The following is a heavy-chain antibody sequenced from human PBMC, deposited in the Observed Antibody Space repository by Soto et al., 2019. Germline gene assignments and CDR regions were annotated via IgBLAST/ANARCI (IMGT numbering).Heavy chain of an antibody. Sequence: GGSLRLSCAASGFTLSRYSMHWVRQVPGKGLEWAAAITRDGGNKVYGDSAKGRFTISTDNSKNTVDMQMNSLRVEDTGIYYCATVGLGVSSGWSGFDYWGQGTLVTVSS. D-gene: IGHD6-19*01. CDR3: ATVGLGVSSGWSGFDY. CDR2: ITRDGGNK. J-gene: IGHJ4*02. CDR1: GFTLSRYS. V-gene: IGHV3-30*04.